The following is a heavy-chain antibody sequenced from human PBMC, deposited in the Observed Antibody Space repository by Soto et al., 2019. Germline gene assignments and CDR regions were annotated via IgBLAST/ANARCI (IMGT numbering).Heavy chain of an antibody. V-gene: IGHV3-74*01. CDR2: INLDGTTT. Sequence: EVPLVQSGGGLVQPGGSLRLCCAASGFSFSSYWMHWFRQAPGKGPVWVSQINLDGTTTNYADSVKGRFTISRDNAENTLYLHMNSLRAEDTAVYYCAKDVSWGQSDYWGQGTLVTVSS. D-gene: IGHD3-16*01. CDR1: GFSFSSYW. J-gene: IGHJ4*02. CDR3: AKDVSWGQSDY.